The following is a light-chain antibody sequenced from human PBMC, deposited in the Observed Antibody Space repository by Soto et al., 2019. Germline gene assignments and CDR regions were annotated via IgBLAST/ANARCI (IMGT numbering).Light chain of an antibody. CDR3: MQGTLLPRS. Sequence: DVVMTQSPLSLPVTLGQPASISCRSSQSLVYSDGNTFLNWFQQRPGQSPRRLIYKVSNRDSGVPDRFSGSGSGTDFTLQISRVEAEDVGVYYCMQGTLLPRSVGQGTKVEI. CDR2: KVS. V-gene: IGKV2-30*01. J-gene: IGKJ1*01. CDR1: QSLVYSDGNTF.